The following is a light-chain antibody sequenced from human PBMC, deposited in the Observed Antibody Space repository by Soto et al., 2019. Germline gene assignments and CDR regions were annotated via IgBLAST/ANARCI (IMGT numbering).Light chain of an antibody. J-gene: IGLJ2*01. V-gene: IGLV2-14*01. CDR2: EVS. CDR3: SSYTSSSTLV. CDR1: SSDVGGYNY. Sequence: QSALTQPDSVSGSPGQSITISCTGTSSDVGGYNYVSWYQQHPGKAPKLMIYEVSNRPSGVFNRFSGSKSGNTASLTISGLQAEDEADYYCSSYTSSSTLVFGGGTKLTVL.